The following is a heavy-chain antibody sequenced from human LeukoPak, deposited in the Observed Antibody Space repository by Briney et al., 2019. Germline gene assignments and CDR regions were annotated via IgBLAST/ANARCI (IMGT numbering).Heavy chain of an antibody. D-gene: IGHD6-13*01. CDR1: GFSVFSNY. Sequence: PGGSLRLSCAASGFSVFSNYMTWVRQAPGKGLEWVAVSYRRDTTFYADAVKGRFIISRDNSKNTLYLQMDSLRAEDTAVYYCASDLSTWFDWGQGTQVTVAS. CDR3: ASDLSTWFD. J-gene: IGHJ4*02. V-gene: IGHV3-53*01. CDR2: SYRRDTT.